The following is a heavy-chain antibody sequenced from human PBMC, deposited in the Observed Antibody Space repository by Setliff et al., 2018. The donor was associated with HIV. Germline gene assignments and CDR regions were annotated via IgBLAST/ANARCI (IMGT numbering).Heavy chain of an antibody. CDR1: GFTLIDHW. CDR3: VKWNYPNS. V-gene: IGHV3-74*01. J-gene: IGHJ4*02. Sequence: PGGSLRLSCAASGFTLIDHWMHWVRQVPGKGLVWVSRINKDGSITNYADFVKGRFTMSRDSAKNTLYLQMNSLRVEDTAVYYCVKWNYPNSWGQGTLVTVSS. CDR2: INKDGSIT. D-gene: IGHD1-7*01.